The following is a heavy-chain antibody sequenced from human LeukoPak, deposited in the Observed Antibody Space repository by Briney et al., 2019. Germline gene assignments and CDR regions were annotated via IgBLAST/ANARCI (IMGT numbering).Heavy chain of an antibody. V-gene: IGHV4-39*01. CDR1: GGSISSSTYY. CDR2: IYYSGST. D-gene: IGHD6-19*01. J-gene: IGHJ4*02. Sequence: PSETLSLICTVSGGSISSSTYYWGWIRQPPGKGLEWIGNIYYSGSTYYNPSLKSRVTISVDTSKNQFSLKLSSVTAADTAVYYCARRPTGSIAVAGNYFDYWGQGTLVTVSS. CDR3: ARRPTGSIAVAGNYFDY.